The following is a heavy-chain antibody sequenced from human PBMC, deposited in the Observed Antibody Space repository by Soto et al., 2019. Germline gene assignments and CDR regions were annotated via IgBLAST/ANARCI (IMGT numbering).Heavy chain of an antibody. CDR3: AKDLPRGAARHSWIDY. CDR1: GFTFSSYG. V-gene: IGHV3-30*18. J-gene: IGHJ4*02. CDR2: ISYDGSNK. Sequence: GGSLRLSCAASGFTFSSYGMHWVRQAPGKGLEWVAVISYDGSNKYYADSVKGRFTISRDNSKNTLYLQMNSLRAEDTAVYYCAKDLPRGAARHSWIDYWGQGTLVTVSS. D-gene: IGHD6-6*01.